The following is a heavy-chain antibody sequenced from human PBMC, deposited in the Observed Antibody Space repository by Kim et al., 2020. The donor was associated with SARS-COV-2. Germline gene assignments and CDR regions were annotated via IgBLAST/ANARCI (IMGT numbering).Heavy chain of an antibody. V-gene: IGHV3-30*04. J-gene: IGHJ4*01. CDR2: ISYDGSNK. CDR3: ARCSGGSCYSGYYFDY. Sequence: GGSLRLSCAASGFTFSSYAMHWVRQAPGKGLEWVAVISYDGSNKYYADSVKGRFTISRDNSKNTLYLQMNSLRAEDTAVYYCARCSGGSCYSGYYFDYWG. D-gene: IGHD2-15*01. CDR1: GFTFSSYA.